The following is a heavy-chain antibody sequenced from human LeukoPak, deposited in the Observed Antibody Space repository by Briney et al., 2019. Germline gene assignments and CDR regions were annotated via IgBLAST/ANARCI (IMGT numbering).Heavy chain of an antibody. D-gene: IGHD5-18*01. CDR1: GSTFSSYA. Sequence: GGSLRLSCAASGSTFSSYAMHWVRQAPGKGLEYVSAISSNGGSTYYADSVKGRFTISRDNSKNTLYLQMSSLRAEDTAVYYCVKDRGYSYGEGGYWGQGTLVTVSS. V-gene: IGHV3-64D*06. CDR3: VKDRGYSYGEGGY. CDR2: ISSNGGST. J-gene: IGHJ4*02.